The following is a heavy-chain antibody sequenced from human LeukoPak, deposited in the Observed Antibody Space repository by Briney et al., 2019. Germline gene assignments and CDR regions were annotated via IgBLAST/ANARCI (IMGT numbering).Heavy chain of an antibody. V-gene: IGHV5-51*01. Sequence: GESLKISCKGSGYSFTSYWIGWVRQMPGKGLEWMGIIYPGDSDTRYSPSFQGQVTISADKSISTAYLQWSSLNASDTAMYYCARYLVGTGISSYYFDYWGQGTLVTVSS. CDR3: ARYLVGTGISSYYFDY. CDR2: IYPGDSDT. J-gene: IGHJ4*02. CDR1: GYSFTSYW. D-gene: IGHD1-1*01.